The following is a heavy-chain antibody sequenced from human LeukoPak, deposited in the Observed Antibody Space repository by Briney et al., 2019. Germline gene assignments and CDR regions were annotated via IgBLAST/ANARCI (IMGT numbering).Heavy chain of an antibody. CDR1: GFTFSSYS. Sequence: PGGSLRLSCAASGFTFSSYSMNWVRQAPGKGLEWVSSISSSSSYIYYADSVKGRFTISRDNAKNSLYLQMNSLRAEDTAVYYCASSSGDDYGGNIDYWGQGTLVTVSS. CDR2: ISSSSSYI. CDR3: ASSSGDDYGGNIDY. J-gene: IGHJ4*02. V-gene: IGHV3-21*01. D-gene: IGHD4-23*01.